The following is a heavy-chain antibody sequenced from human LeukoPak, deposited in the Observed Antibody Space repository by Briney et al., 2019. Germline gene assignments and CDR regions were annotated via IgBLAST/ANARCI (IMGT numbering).Heavy chain of an antibody. CDR3: ASGLYGGGDLVGY. Sequence: GESPEISCKGSGYNFTSSWIGWVRQMPGKGLEWMGIIYPGDSDTRYSPSFQGQVTIAADKSISTAYLQWSSLKASDTAMYYCASGLYGGGDLVGYWGQGTLVTVSS. D-gene: IGHD2-21*02. CDR2: IYPGDSDT. J-gene: IGHJ4*02. CDR1: GYNFTSSW. V-gene: IGHV5-51*01.